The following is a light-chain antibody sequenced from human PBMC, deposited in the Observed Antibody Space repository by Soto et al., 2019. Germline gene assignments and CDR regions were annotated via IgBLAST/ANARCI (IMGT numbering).Light chain of an antibody. V-gene: IGKV3-20*01. CDR3: QQYCDSPDTDRWT. Sequence: EIVLTKSPGTLYSSPGERASLSCRASQSVRSSSLAWYPQKPGQPPRLLIYGASSRATGVPDRFSGSGSGTDFTLTISRLEPEDFAVYCCQQYCDSPDTDRWTFSPGTKVEIK. CDR2: GAS. CDR1: QSVRSSS. J-gene: IGKJ1*01.